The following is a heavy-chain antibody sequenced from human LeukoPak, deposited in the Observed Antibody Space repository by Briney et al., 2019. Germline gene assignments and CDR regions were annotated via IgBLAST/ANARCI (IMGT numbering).Heavy chain of an antibody. CDR3: ARALPFLGFDL. CDR1: GYTFNSYG. D-gene: IGHD2/OR15-2a*01. CDR2: ISAYNGHT. V-gene: IGHV1-18*01. J-gene: IGHJ2*01. Sequence: ASVKVSCKASGYTFNSYGISWVRQALGQGLEWMGWISAYNGHTNYAQKFQGRVTMTTDTSTSTAYMDLRSLRSDDTAVYYCARALPFLGFDLWGRGTLVTVSS.